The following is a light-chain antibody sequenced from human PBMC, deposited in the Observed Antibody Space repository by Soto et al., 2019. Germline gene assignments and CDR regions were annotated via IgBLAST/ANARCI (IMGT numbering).Light chain of an antibody. V-gene: IGLV1-47*01. CDR1: SSNIGSNH. CDR3: AAWDGSLSGVV. Sequence: QSVLTQPPSASGTPGQRVTISCSGSSSNIGSNHVYWYQQLPGTAPKLLIYRNNQRPSGVPDRFSGSKSGTSASRAISGLRSEDEADYYCAAWDGSLSGVVFGGGTKLTVL. J-gene: IGLJ2*01. CDR2: RNN.